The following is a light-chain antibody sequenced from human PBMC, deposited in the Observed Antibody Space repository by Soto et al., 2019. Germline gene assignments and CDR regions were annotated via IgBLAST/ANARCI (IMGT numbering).Light chain of an antibody. CDR2: GAS. V-gene: IGKV3-20*01. J-gene: IGKJ4*01. CDR3: QQYGSSPQT. Sequence: EIVLTQSPGTLSLSPGERATLSCRASQSVSSSYLAWHQQKPGQAPRLLMYGASSRATGIPDRFSGSGSGTDFTLTISRLEPEDFAVYYCQQYGSSPQTFGGGTKVEIK. CDR1: QSVSSSY.